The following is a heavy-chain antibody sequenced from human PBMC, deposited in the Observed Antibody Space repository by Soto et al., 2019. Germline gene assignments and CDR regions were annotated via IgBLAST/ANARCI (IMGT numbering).Heavy chain of an antibody. Sequence: TLSLTCTVSGGSISSGIYYWSWIRQHPGKGLEWIGSIYYSGNTHYNPSLESRVNISFDTSKSQFSLKLSSVTVADTAVYFCARGGVVWATDYWGPGTLVTVSS. CDR3: ARGGVVWATDY. CDR1: GGSISSGIYY. D-gene: IGHD3-16*01. CDR2: IYYSGNT. V-gene: IGHV4-31*03. J-gene: IGHJ4*02.